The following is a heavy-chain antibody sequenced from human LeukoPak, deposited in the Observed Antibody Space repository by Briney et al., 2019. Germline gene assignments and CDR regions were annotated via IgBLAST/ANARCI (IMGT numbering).Heavy chain of an antibody. D-gene: IGHD2-15*01. Sequence: SETLSLTCTVSGHSISKGSYYWSWIRQPAGKGLEWIGRVSTSGNTMYNPSLKSRVTISIDPSRDQFSLNLNSVTRADPSVYFCARAIVVPYYFDSWGQGTLLTVSS. CDR2: VSTSGNT. J-gene: IGHJ4*02. V-gene: IGHV4-61*02. CDR1: GHSISKGSYY. CDR3: ARAIVVPYYFDS.